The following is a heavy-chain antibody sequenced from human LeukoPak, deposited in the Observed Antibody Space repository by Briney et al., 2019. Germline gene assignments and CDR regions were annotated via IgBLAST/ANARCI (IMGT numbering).Heavy chain of an antibody. CDR2: ISWNSGSI. V-gene: IGHV3-9*01. Sequence: PGGSLRLSCAASGFTFDDYAMHWVRQAPGKGLEWVSGISWNSGSIGYADSVKGRFTISRDNAKNSLYLQMNSLRAEDTALYYCAKDGGYCSGGSCSHFDYWGQGTLVTVSS. J-gene: IGHJ4*02. CDR1: GFTFDDYA. D-gene: IGHD2-15*01. CDR3: AKDGGYCSGGSCSHFDY.